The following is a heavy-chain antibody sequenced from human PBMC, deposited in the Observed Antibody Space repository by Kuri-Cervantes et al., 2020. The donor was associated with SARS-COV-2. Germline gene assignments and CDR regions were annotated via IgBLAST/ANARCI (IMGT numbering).Heavy chain of an antibody. D-gene: IGHD3-10*01. Sequence: ESLKISCAVYGGSFSGYYWSWIRQPPGKGLEWIGEINHSGSTNYNPSLKSRVTVSVDTSKNQFSLKLSSVTAADTAVYYCARVFKSMVRGVNFDYWGQGTLVTVSS. CDR2: INHSGST. J-gene: IGHJ4*02. V-gene: IGHV4-34*01. CDR1: GGSFSGYY. CDR3: ARVFKSMVRGVNFDY.